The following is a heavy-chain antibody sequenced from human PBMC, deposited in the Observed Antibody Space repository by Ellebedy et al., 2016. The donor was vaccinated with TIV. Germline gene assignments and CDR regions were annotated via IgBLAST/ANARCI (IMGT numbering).Heavy chain of an antibody. J-gene: IGHJ6*02. D-gene: IGHD3-22*01. Sequence: ASVKVSXKASGYTFTTDGISWVRQAPGQGLQWLGWISTYNGNTKYAQKFQGRVTMTTDRSTSTADMELRSLRSDDTAVYYCAREGYYYDTSGYYGGDFYYGMDIWGQGTTVTVSS. CDR1: GYTFTTDG. V-gene: IGHV1-18*04. CDR2: ISTYNGNT. CDR3: AREGYYYDTSGYYGGDFYYGMDI.